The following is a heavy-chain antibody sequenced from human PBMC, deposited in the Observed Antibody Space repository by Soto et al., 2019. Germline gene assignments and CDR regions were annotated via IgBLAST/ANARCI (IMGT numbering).Heavy chain of an antibody. CDR2: IYYSGST. Sequence: QVQLQESGPGLVKPSETLSLTCTVSGGSISSYYWSWIRQPPGKGLEWIGYIYYSGSTNYNPSLKSRVTISVDTSKNQFSLKLSSVTAADTAVYYCAREGSRSGSYYRRRYFDLWGRGTLVTVS. CDR1: GGSISSYY. D-gene: IGHD3-10*01. CDR3: AREGSRSGSYYRRRYFDL. J-gene: IGHJ2*01. V-gene: IGHV4-59*01.